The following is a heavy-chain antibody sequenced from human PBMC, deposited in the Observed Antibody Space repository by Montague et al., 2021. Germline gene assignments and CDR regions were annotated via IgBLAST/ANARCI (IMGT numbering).Heavy chain of an antibody. CDR3: AKSSSWHGFAY. CDR2: IDHRGNT. CDR1: GGAISSDY. Sequence: SESLSLTCSVSGGAISSDYWSWIRQPPGKGLEWIGFIDHRGNTNYNPSLQGRVGISLDTSRNQFSLTLTSVTAADTAMYYCAKSSSWHGFAYWGQGTLVTVSS. V-gene: IGHV4-59*01. D-gene: IGHD6-13*01. J-gene: IGHJ4*02.